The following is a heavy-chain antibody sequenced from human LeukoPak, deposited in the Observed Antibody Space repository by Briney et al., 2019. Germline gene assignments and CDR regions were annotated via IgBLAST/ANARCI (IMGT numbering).Heavy chain of an antibody. D-gene: IGHD3-9*01. J-gene: IGHJ4*02. CDR3: ARSGYFDWLLYFDY. CDR1: GYIFTIYW. Sequence: GESLKISCKGSGYIFTIYWIAWVRQMPGKGLEWMGIIYPGDSNVRYSPTFQGQVTISADKSIRTAYLQWTSLKASDTAMYYCARSGYFDWLLYFDYWGQGTLVTVSS. CDR2: IYPGDSNV. V-gene: IGHV5-51*01.